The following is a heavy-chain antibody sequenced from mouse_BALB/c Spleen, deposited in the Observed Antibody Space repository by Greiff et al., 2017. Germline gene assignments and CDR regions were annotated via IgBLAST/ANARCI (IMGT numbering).Heavy chain of an antibody. D-gene: IGHD2-14*01. CDR1: GYTFTSYY. CDR2: IYPGNVNS. CDR3: ARRTDYRYDVGDY. Sequence: VQLVESGPELVKPGASVRISCKASGYTFTSYYIHWVKQRPGQGLEWIGWIYPGNVNSKYNEKFKGKATLTADKSSSTAYMQLSSLTAENSAVYFCARRTDYRYDVGDYWGQGTTLTVSS. V-gene: IGHV1S56*01. J-gene: IGHJ2*01.